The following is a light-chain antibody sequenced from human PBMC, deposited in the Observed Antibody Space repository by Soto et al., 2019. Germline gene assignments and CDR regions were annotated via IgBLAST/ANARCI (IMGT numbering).Light chain of an antibody. V-gene: IGLV2-23*01. Sequence: QSVLTQPASVSGSPGQSITISCSGTSSDVGGSNLVSWYQQHPGKAPKLIIFEGDRRPSGVSGRFSGSKSGNTASLTISGLQAEDEADYYCCSFARTRSFYAFGTGTKVTVL. CDR3: CSFARTRSFYA. CDR2: EGD. J-gene: IGLJ1*01. CDR1: SSDVGGSNL.